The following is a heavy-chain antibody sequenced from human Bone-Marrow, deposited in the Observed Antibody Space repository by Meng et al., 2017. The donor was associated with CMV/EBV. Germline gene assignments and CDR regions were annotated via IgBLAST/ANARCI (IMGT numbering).Heavy chain of an antibody. V-gene: IGHV1-8*03. Sequence: ASVKVSCKASGYTFTSYDINWVRQATGQGLEWMGWMNPNSGNTGYAQKFQGRVTITRNTSISTAYMELSSLRSVDTAVYYCARVRNTDGMDVWGQGTTVTVSS. CDR2: MNPNSGNT. CDR1: GYTFTSYD. D-gene: IGHD2-2*02. CDR3: ARVRNTDGMDV. J-gene: IGHJ6*02.